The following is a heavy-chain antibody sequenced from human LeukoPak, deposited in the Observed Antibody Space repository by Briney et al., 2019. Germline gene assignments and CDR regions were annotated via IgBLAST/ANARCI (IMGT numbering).Heavy chain of an antibody. CDR3: AKYFYSVDDFRPGRRYFDF. J-gene: IGHJ4*02. D-gene: IGHD3/OR15-3a*01. CDR2: IGSGGDT. CDR1: GFTFSNYA. Sequence: PGGSLRLSRAASGFTFSNYAMTWVRLAPGKGLEWVSSIGSGGDTYYVDSVKGRFTISRDNSKNTLYLQMNSLRDEDTAMYFCAKYFYSVDDFRPGRRYFDFWGQGTLVTVSS. V-gene: IGHV3-23*01.